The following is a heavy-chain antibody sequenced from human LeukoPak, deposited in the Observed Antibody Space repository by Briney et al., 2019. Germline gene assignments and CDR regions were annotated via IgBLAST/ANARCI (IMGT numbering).Heavy chain of an antibody. CDR1: GGSISSYY. J-gene: IGHJ3*02. V-gene: IGHV4-59*01. CDR2: IYYSGST. CDR3: AGTPPPSRYDFCSGYYFRGDAFDI. Sequence: PSETLSLTCTVSGGSISSYYWSWIRQPPGKGLEWIGYIYYSGSTNYNPSLKSRVTISVDTSKNQFSLKLSSVTAADTAVYYCAGTPPPSRYDFCSGYYFRGDAFDIWGQGTMVTVSS. D-gene: IGHD3-3*01.